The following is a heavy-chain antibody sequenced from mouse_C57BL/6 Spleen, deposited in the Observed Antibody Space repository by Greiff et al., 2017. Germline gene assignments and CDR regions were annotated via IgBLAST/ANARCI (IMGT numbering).Heavy chain of an antibody. V-gene: IGHV1-81*01. CDR3: ARDPYGSSYGGYFDV. Sequence: QVQLQQSGAELARPGASVKLSCKASGYTFTSYGIRWVKQRTGQGLEWIGEIYPRSGNTYYNEKFKGKATLTADKSSSTAYMELRSLTSEDSAVXFCARDPYGSSYGGYFDVWGTGTTVTVSS. J-gene: IGHJ1*03. D-gene: IGHD1-1*01. CDR2: IYPRSGNT. CDR1: GYTFTSYG.